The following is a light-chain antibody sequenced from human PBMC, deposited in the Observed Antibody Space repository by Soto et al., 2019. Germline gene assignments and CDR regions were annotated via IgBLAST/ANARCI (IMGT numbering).Light chain of an antibody. CDR3: QQRSNWPVT. V-gene: IGKV3-11*01. CDR1: QSVSNF. Sequence: EIVLTQSPATLSLSPGERATLSCRPGQSVSNFFAGNQQKPGQAPRLLIYDASPRATGIPARFSGSGSGTEFTLTISSLEPEDFAVYYCQQRSNWPVTFGQGTRVEI. CDR2: DAS. J-gene: IGKJ1*01.